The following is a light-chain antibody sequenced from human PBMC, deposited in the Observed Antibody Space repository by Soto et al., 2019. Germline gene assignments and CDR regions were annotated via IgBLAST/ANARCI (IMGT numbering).Light chain of an antibody. J-gene: IGKJ2*01. CDR2: GAS. Sequence: EIVLTQSPGTLSLSPGERATLSCRASQSVSSSYLAWYQQKPGQAPRLLIYGASSRATGIPDRFSGSGSVTDFTLTINRLEPEDFAVYYCQQGSTFGQETKLEIK. CDR3: QQGST. CDR1: QSVSSSY. V-gene: IGKV3-20*01.